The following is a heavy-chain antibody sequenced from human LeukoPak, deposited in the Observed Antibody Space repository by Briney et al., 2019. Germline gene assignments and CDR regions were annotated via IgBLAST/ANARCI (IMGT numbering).Heavy chain of an antibody. CDR2: ISYDGSNK. CDR3: ARDGGIITMIVVFDY. D-gene: IGHD3-22*01. V-gene: IGHV3-30-3*01. Sequence: GGSLRLSCASSGFTFISYAMHWVRQAPGKGLEWVAVISYDGSNKYYADSVKGRFTISRDNSKNTLYLQMNSLRAEDTAVYYCARDGGIITMIVVFDYWGQGTLVTVSS. CDR1: GFTFISYA. J-gene: IGHJ4*02.